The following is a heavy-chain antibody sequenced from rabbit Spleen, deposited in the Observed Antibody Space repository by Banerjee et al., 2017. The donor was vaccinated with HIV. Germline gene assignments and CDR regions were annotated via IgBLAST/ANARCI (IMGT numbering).Heavy chain of an antibody. D-gene: IGHD8-1*01. CDR3: ARDSGSSFSSYGMDL. CDR1: GFSFSSSYY. Sequence: QSLEESGGDLVKPGASLALTCKASGFSFSSSYYMYWVRQAPGKGLEWIACIDTGSSGFTYFASWAKGRFTISKTSSTTVTLQMTSLTAADTATYFCARDSGSSFSSYGMDLWGPGTLVTVS. CDR2: IDTGSSGFT. J-gene: IGHJ6*01. V-gene: IGHV1S40*01.